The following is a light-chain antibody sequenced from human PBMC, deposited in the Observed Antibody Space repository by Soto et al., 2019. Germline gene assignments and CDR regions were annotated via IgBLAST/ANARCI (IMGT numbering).Light chain of an antibody. CDR2: YDD. V-gene: IGLV1-36*01. Sequence: QSVLTQPPSVSEAPRQRVTISCSGSISNIGRNDVNWYQQLPGKAPKLIMYYDDLLPSGVSDRFSGSKSGTSASLAISGLQSEDEADYFCVAWDDTLNGPMFGGGTKVTVL. CDR1: ISNIGRND. CDR3: VAWDDTLNGPM. J-gene: IGLJ3*02.